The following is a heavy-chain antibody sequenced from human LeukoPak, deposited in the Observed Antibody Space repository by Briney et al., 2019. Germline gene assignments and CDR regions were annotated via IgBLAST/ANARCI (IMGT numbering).Heavy chain of an antibody. J-gene: IGHJ5*02. CDR2: INPNSGGT. D-gene: IGHD3-22*01. V-gene: IGHV1-2*02. CDR3: ARVPYYYDSSGYLAVINWFDP. CDR1: GYTFTGYY. Sequence: ASVKVSCKASGYTFTGYYMHWVRQAPGQGLEWMGWINPNSGGTNYAQKFQGRVTMTRDTPISTAYMELSRLRSDDTAVYYCARVPYYYDSSGYLAVINWFDPWGQGTLVTVSS.